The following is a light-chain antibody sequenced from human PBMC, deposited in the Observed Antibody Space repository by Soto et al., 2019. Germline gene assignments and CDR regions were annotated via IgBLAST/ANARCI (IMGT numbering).Light chain of an antibody. Sequence: DIQMTQFTSTLSASVGDRVTITCRASQSINRWLAWYQQKPGKAPKVLIWDATTMHREDSSRFSGSGFGTEFALTINSLQPDDFATYYCQQYNDDSTWTFGQGTE. J-gene: IGKJ1*01. CDR2: DAT. V-gene: IGKV1-5*01. CDR3: QQYNDDSTWT. CDR1: QSINRW.